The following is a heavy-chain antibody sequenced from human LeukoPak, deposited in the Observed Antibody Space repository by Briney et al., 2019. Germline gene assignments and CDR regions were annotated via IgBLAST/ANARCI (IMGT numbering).Heavy chain of an antibody. Sequence: GGSLRLSCTASGFTVSSNYMNWVRQAPGKGLEWVSIIYSAGSTYYADSVKGRFTISRDNAKNSLYLQMNSLRAEDTAVYYCARGGMSTGFSHYWGQGTLVTVSS. J-gene: IGHJ4*02. CDR1: GFTVSSNY. D-gene: IGHD2-8*02. CDR3: ARGGMSTGFSHY. V-gene: IGHV3-66*01. CDR2: IYSAGST.